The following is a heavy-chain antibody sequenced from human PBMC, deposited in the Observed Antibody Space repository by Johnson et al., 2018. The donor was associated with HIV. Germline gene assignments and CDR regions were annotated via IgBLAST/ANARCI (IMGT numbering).Heavy chain of an antibody. V-gene: IGHV3-64*01. Sequence: VQLVESGGGLIQPGGSLRLSCAASGFTFSSYAMHWVRQAPGKGLEYVSAISSNGGSTYYANSVKGRFTISRDNSKNTLYLQMGSLRAEDMAVYYCARDHFDSGSYYGASGAFDIWGQGTMVTASP. CDR2: ISSNGGST. CDR3: ARDHFDSGSYYGASGAFDI. CDR1: GFTFSSYA. D-gene: IGHD1-26*01. J-gene: IGHJ3*02.